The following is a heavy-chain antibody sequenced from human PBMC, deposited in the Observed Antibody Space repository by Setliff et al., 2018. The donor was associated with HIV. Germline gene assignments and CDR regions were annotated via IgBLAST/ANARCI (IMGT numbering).Heavy chain of an antibody. V-gene: IGHV4-31*02. Sequence: PSETLSLTCAVYGGSFSGNYWSWIRQHPGKGLEWIGYIYYSGSTYYTPSLKSRLNISVDTSKNQFSLKLHSVTAADTAVYYCARVLAGWTVTSYNYYYMDVWGKGTTVTVSS. CDR3: ARVLAGWTVTSYNYYYMDV. D-gene: IGHD4-17*01. J-gene: IGHJ6*03. CDR1: GGSFSGNY. CDR2: IYYSGST.